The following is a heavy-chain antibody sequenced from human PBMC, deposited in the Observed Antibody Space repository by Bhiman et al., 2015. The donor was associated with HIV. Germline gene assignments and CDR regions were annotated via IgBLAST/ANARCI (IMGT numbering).Heavy chain of an antibody. J-gene: IGHJ4*02. V-gene: IGHV3-30*04. Sequence: QVQLVASGGGVVQPGRSLRLSCAASGFTFSFYDMHWVRQAPGKGLEWVALISYDGSNKYNADSVKGRFTISRDNSKHTLYLQMNSLRTEDTAVYYCARVEWAASYYFDFWGQGTLVTVSS. CDR3: ARVEWAASYYFDF. D-gene: IGHD1-26*01. CDR1: GFTFSFYD. CDR2: ISYDGSNK.